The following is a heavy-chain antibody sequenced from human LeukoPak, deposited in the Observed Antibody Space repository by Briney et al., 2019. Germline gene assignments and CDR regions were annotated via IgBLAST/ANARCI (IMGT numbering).Heavy chain of an antibody. J-gene: IGHJ4*02. CDR3: AKARSSSWSYLES. V-gene: IGHV3-43*01. D-gene: IGHD6-13*01. CDR2: ISLEGSTT. CDR1: GFMFDDHT. Sequence: GGSLRLSCAASGFMFDDHTMHWVRQLPGKGLEWVSLISLEGSTTYCADSVKDRFTISRDTSKNSLFLQMNSLRTEDTALYYCAKARSSSWSYLESWGQGTLVTASS.